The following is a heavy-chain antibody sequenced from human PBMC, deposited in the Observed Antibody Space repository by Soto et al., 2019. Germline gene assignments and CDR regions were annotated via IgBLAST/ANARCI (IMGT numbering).Heavy chain of an antibody. CDR2: ITSTSSTK. CDR3: ARRITMVRGPYYYYAMDV. CDR1: GFTFSSHA. J-gene: IGHJ6*02. D-gene: IGHD3-10*01. V-gene: IGHV3-48*02. Sequence: LRLSCAASGFTFSSHAMNWVRQAPGKGLEWLSYITSTSSTKHYAASVEGRFTISRDNAKNSLYLQMNSLRDEDTAVYYCARRITMVRGPYYYYAMDVWGQGTTVTVSS.